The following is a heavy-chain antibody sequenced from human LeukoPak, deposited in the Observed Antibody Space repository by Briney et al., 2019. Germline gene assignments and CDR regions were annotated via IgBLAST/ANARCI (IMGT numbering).Heavy chain of an antibody. V-gene: IGHV3-21*01. CDR2: INDNSAYK. CDR1: GFTFSSYS. D-gene: IGHD2-2*01. CDR3: GRQAASTSSWIFDY. Sequence: GGSLRLSCAASGFTFSSYSMNWVRLTPGKGLEWVSSINDNSAYKYYSDSVRGRFTISRDNAKNSVYLQMNSLRADDTGLYYCGRQAASTSSWIFDYWGPGIVVTVSS. J-gene: IGHJ4*02.